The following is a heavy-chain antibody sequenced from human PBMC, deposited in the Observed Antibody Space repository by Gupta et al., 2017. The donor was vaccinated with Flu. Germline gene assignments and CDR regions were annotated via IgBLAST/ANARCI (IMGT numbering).Heavy chain of an antibody. CDR2: INPNSGGT. Sequence: TFTGYYMHWVRQAPGQGLEWMGWINPNSGGTKYAQKFQGRVTMTRDTSISTAYMELSRLRSDYTAVDYCARSRCSITSCYEDYWGQGTLVTVSS. D-gene: IGHD2-2*01. CDR3: ARSRCSITSCYEDY. CDR1: TFTGYY. J-gene: IGHJ4*02. V-gene: IGHV1-2*02.